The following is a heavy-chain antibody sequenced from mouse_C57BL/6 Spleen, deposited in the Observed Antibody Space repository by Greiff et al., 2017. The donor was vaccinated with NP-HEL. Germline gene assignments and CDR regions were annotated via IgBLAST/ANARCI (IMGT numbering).Heavy chain of an antibody. CDR1: GYTFTSYW. J-gene: IGHJ3*01. D-gene: IGHD2-3*01. V-gene: IGHV1-69*01. CDR3: ARGDGSTTAY. CDR2: IDPSDSYT. Sequence: QVQLQQPGAELVMPGASVKLSCKASGYTFTSYWMHWVKQRPGQGLVWIGEIDPSDSYTNYNQKFKGKSTLTVDKSSSTAYMQLSSLTSEDSAVYYCARGDGSTTAYWGQGTLVTVSA.